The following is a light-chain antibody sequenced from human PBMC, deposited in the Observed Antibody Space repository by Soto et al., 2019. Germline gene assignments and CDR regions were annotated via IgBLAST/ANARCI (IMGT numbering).Light chain of an antibody. Sequence: EIVLTRSPGTLSLSPWEIATLSCRASQNISNNYLAWYQQKPGQAPRLVIYRASNRATGIPDRFSASGSGTDFTLTISRLEPQDFAVYYCQQYTRSPLTFGQGTKVDIK. CDR2: RAS. J-gene: IGKJ1*01. V-gene: IGKV3-20*01. CDR3: QQYTRSPLT. CDR1: QNISNNY.